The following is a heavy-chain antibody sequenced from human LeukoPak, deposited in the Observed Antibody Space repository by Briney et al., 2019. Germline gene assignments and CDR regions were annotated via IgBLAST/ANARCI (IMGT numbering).Heavy chain of an antibody. CDR1: GFTFSSYA. CDR3: ARDEQWPNDAFDI. J-gene: IGHJ3*02. D-gene: IGHD6-19*01. CDR2: ISYDGSNK. Sequence: GGSLRLSCAASGFTFSSYAMHWVRQAPGKGLEWVAVISYDGSNKYYADSVKGRFTISRDNSKNTLYLQMNSLRAEDPAVYYCARDEQWPNDAFDIWGQGTLVTVSS. V-gene: IGHV3-30*04.